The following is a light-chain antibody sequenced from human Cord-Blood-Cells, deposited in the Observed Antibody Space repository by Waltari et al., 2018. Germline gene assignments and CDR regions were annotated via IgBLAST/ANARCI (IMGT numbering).Light chain of an antibody. CDR1: SSAVGSYNY. CDR2: DVS. V-gene: IGLV2-11*01. Sequence: QSALTQPRSVSVSPGQSVTISCTGTSSAVGSYNYVSWYQQHPGKAPKRMISDVSKRPSGVPDRFSGSKSCNTASLTISGLQAEDEADYYCCSYAGSYTLVFGGGTKLTVL. J-gene: IGLJ3*02. CDR3: CSYAGSYTLV.